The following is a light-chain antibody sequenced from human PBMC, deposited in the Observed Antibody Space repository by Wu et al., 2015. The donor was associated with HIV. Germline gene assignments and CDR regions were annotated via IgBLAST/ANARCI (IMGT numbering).Light chain of an antibody. CDR3: QQDETYPVT. J-gene: IGKJ5*01. V-gene: IGKV1-17*01. CDR1: QSISTL. CDR2: GAS. Sequence: DIQLTQSPSSLSASVGDRVTITCRASQSISTLLHWYQQTPGKAPRLLIYGASNLQGGVPSRFSGSGSGTEFTLTIASLQPEDFATYYCQQDETYPVTFGQGTRLEIK.